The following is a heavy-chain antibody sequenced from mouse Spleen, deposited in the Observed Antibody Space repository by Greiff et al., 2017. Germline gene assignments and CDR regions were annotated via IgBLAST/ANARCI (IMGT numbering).Heavy chain of an antibody. D-gene: IGHD2-3*01. V-gene: IGHV10-1*01. CDR1: GFSFNTYA. CDR2: IRSKSNNYAT. Sequence: EVKLMESGGGLVQPKGSLKLSCAASGFSFNTYAMNWVRQAPGKGLEWVARIRSKSNNYATYYADSVKDRFTISRDDSESMLYLQMNNLKTEDTAMYYCVRHEDDGYYSSSFDYWGQGTTLTVSS. CDR3: VRHEDDGYYSSSFDY. J-gene: IGHJ2*01.